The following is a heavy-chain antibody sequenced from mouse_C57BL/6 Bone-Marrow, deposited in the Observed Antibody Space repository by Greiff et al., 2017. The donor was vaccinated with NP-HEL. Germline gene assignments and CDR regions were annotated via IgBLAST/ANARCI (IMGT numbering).Heavy chain of an antibody. V-gene: IGHV5-6*02. Sequence: EVKLVESGGDLVKPGGSLKLSCAASGFTFSSYGMSWVRQTPDKRLEWVATISSGGSYTYYPDSVKGRFTISRDNAKNTLYLQMSSLKSEDTAMYYCARDDCYFDYWGQGTTLTVSS. CDR2: ISSGGSYT. J-gene: IGHJ2*01. CDR3: ARDDCYFDY. D-gene: IGHD2-12*01. CDR1: GFTFSSYG.